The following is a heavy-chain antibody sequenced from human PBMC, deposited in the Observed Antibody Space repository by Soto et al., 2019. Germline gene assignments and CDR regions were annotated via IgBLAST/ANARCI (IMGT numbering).Heavy chain of an antibody. CDR2: LSWNGVTI. V-gene: IGHV3-9*01. CDR1: GFTFDDYA. J-gene: IGHJ6*02. D-gene: IGHD3-22*01. Sequence: EVQLVESGGDLVQPGRSLRLSCAASGFTFDDYAMHWVRQVPGKGLQWVSGLSWNGVTIGYAASVKGRFTISRDNAKKSLYLQMNGLRPDDTALYYWAASRAYESSDYSGFHYGMDVWCLGTTVA. CDR3: AASRAYESSDYSGFHYGMDV.